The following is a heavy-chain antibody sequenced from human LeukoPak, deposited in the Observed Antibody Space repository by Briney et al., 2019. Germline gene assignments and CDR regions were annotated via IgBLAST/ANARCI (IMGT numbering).Heavy chain of an antibody. CDR1: GFTFSSYG. J-gene: IGHJ4*02. CDR2: ISLHGRNK. CDR3: SKDSVVGIAAAGLDY. D-gene: IGHD6-13*01. Sequence: PGGSLRLSCAASGFTFSSYGMHWFRKAPGKGLEWWAVISLHGRNKYSADSVKGRFTISRDNYKNTLYLQMNSLRAEDTAVYYCSKDSVVGIAAAGLDYWGQGTLVTVSS. V-gene: IGHV3-30*18.